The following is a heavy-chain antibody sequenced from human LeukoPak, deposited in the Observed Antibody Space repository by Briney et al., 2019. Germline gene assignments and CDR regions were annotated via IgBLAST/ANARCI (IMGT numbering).Heavy chain of an antibody. CDR1: GFTFSSYG. Sequence: PGRSLRLSCAASGFTFSSYGMHGVRQAPGKGLEWVAVIWYDGSNKYYADSVKGRFTISRDNSKNTLYLKMNSLRAEDTAVYYCARMGSSIAALGDNWFDPWGQGTLVTVSS. CDR3: ARMGSSIAALGDNWFDP. J-gene: IGHJ5*02. D-gene: IGHD6-6*01. CDR2: IWYDGSNK. V-gene: IGHV3-33*01.